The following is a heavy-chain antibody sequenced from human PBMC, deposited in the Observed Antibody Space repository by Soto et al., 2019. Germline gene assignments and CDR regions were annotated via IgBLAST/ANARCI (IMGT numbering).Heavy chain of an antibody. V-gene: IGHV3-23*01. CDR2: ISGSGGST. Sequence: EVQLLESGGGLVQPGGSLRLSCAASGFTFSSYAMSWVRQAPGKGLEWVSAISGSGGSTYYADSVKGRSTISRDNSKNALCLQMTSLRAEDTAVYYCAKVPGDYYDSSGYYYYFACWGQGTLVTVSS. CDR3: AKVPGDYYDSSGYYYYFAC. D-gene: IGHD3-22*01. CDR1: GFTFSSYA. J-gene: IGHJ4*02.